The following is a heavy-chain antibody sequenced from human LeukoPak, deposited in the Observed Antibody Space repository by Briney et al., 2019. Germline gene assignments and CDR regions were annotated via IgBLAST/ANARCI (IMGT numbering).Heavy chain of an antibody. D-gene: IGHD2-15*01. Sequence: ASETLSLTCTVSGASIRSGDYYWSWIRQPPGKGLEWIGYIYDSGSTYYNPSLKSRITISVDTSENRFSLKLSSVTATDTAVYYCARDCSGGSCYGAFDIWGQGTMVTVSS. CDR3: ARDCSGGSCYGAFDI. V-gene: IGHV4-30-4*01. CDR1: GASIRSGDYY. CDR2: IYDSGST. J-gene: IGHJ3*02.